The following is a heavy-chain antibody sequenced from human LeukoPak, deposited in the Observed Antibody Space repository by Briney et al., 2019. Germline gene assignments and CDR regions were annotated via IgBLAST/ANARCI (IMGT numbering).Heavy chain of an antibody. Sequence: GGSLRLSCAASGFTFSSYAISWVRQAPGKGLEWVSAISGSGGSTYYADSVKGRFTISRDNSKNTLYLQMNSLRAEDTAVYYCAQDWPSAVTTTPGFWGQGTMVIVSS. D-gene: IGHD4-17*01. CDR2: ISGSGGST. V-gene: IGHV3-23*01. CDR1: GFTFSSYA. CDR3: AQDWPSAVTTTPGF. J-gene: IGHJ3*01.